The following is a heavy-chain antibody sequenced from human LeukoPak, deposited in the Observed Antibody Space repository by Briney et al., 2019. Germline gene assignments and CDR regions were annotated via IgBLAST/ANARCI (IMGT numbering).Heavy chain of an antibody. CDR3: ARDRSTTPPSAFDI. CDR1: GGSISSYY. CDR2: IYYSGST. D-gene: IGHD2/OR15-2a*01. Sequence: SETLSLTCTVSGGSISSYYWSWIRQPPGKGLEWIGSIYYSGSTYYNPSLKSRVTISVDTSKNQFSLKLSSVTAADTAVYYCARDRSTTPPSAFDIWGQGTMVTVSS. J-gene: IGHJ3*02. V-gene: IGHV4-59*05.